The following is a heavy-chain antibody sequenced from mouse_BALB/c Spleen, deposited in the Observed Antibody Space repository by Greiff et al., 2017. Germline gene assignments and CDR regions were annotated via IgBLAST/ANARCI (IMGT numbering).Heavy chain of an antibody. J-gene: IGHJ4*01. Sequence: VQLQQSGAELVKPGASVKLSCKASGYTFTSYYMYWVKQRPGQGLEWIGEINPSNGGTNFNEKFKSKATLTVDKSSSTAYMQLSSLTSEDSAVYYCTRPYDYYAMDYWGQGTSVTFSS. CDR2: INPSNGGT. D-gene: IGHD6-5*01. CDR3: TRPYDYYAMDY. CDR1: GYTFTSYY. V-gene: IGHV1S81*02.